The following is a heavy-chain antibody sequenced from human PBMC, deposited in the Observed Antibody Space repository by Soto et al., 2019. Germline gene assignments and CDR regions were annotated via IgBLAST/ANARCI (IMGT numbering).Heavy chain of an antibody. CDR2: ISGSGGST. CDR1: GFTFSSSA. Sequence: EVQLLESGGGLVQPGGSLRLSCAASGFTFSSSAMSWVRQAPGKGLEWVSAISGSGGSTYYADYVKGLFTISRDNSKNTLYQQMNSLRAEDTAVYYCEKGTYGDRTRGVDDWGQEKLVTVSS. CDR3: EKGTYGDRTRGVDD. V-gene: IGHV3-23*01. D-gene: IGHD4-17*01. J-gene: IGHJ4*02.